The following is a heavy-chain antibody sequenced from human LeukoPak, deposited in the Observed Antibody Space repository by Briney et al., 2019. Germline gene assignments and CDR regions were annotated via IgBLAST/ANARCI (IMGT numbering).Heavy chain of an antibody. CDR3: TTDQGRHRYCSSTSCYRDAFDI. V-gene: IGHV3-15*01. CDR1: GFTFSNAW. J-gene: IGHJ3*02. Sequence: GGSLRLSCAASGFTFSNAWMSWVRQAPGKGLEWVGRIKSKTDGGTTDYAAPVKGRFTISRDDSKNTLYLQMNSLKTEDTAVYYCTTDQGRHRYCSSTSCYRDAFDIWGQGTMVTVSS. CDR2: IKSKTDGGTT. D-gene: IGHD2-2*01.